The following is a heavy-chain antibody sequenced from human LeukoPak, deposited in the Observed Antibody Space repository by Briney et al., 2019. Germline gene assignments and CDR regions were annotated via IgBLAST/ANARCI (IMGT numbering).Heavy chain of an antibody. D-gene: IGHD6-25*01. V-gene: IGHV4-31*03. CDR1: GGSISSGGYY. CDR2: IYYSGST. Sequence: SETLPLTCTVPGGSISSGGYYWSWIRQHPGQGLEWIGYIYYSGSTYYNPSLKSRVTISVDTSKNQFSLKLSSVTAADTAVYYCASLLISSGDYWGQGTLVTVSS. CDR3: ASLLISSGDY. J-gene: IGHJ4*02.